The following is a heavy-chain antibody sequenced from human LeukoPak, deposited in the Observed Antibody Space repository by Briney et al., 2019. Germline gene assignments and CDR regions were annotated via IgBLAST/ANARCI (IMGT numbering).Heavy chain of an antibody. CDR3: ARTQAEPYYFDH. Sequence: PGGSLRLSCAASGFTFSNYWMHWVRQAPGKGLVWVSRINSDGSSRSYADSVKGRFTISRDNAKNTLYLQMNSLRDEDTTVYCCARTQAEPYYFDHWGQGTLVTVSS. D-gene: IGHD1-14*01. V-gene: IGHV3-74*01. J-gene: IGHJ4*02. CDR1: GFTFSNYW. CDR2: INSDGSSR.